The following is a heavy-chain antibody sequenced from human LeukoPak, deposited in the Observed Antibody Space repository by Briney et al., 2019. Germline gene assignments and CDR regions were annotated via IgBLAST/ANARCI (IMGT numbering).Heavy chain of an antibody. CDR3: ARGGVYCSGGSCYVYDY. Sequence: SETLSLTCAVYGGSFSGYYWSWMRQPPGKGLEWIGEINHSGSTNYNPSLKSRVTISVDTSKNQFSLKLSSVTAADTAVYYCARGGVYCSGGSCYVYDYWGQGTLVTVSS. CDR2: INHSGST. V-gene: IGHV4-34*01. D-gene: IGHD2-15*01. CDR1: GGSFSGYY. J-gene: IGHJ4*02.